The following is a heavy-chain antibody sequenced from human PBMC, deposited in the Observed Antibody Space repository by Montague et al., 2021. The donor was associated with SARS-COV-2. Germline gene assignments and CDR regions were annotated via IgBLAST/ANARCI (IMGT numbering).Heavy chain of an antibody. CDR3: ARHGREGVVLLWFGELSQSAYGMDV. J-gene: IGHJ6*02. V-gene: IGHV4-39*01. CDR1: GGSISSSSYY. CDR2: IYYSGST. Sequence: SETLSLTYTVSGGSISSSSYYWGWIRQPPGKGLEWIGSIYYSGSTYYNPSLKSRVTISVDTSKNQFSLKLSSVTAADTAVYYCARHGREGVVLLWFGELSQSAYGMDVWGQGTTVTVSS. D-gene: IGHD3-10*01.